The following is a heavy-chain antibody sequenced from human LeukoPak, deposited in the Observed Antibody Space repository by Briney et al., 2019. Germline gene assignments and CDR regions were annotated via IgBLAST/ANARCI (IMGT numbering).Heavy chain of an antibody. CDR2: ISAYNGNT. CDR3: ARGGWVAMGPNWFDP. Sequence: WASVKVSCKASGYTFTSYGISWVRQAPGQGLEWMGWISAYNGNTNYAQKLQGRVTMTTDTSTSTAYMELRSLRSDDTAVYYCARGGWVAMGPNWFDPWGQGTLVTVSS. D-gene: IGHD2-15*01. V-gene: IGHV1-18*01. CDR1: GYTFTSYG. J-gene: IGHJ5*02.